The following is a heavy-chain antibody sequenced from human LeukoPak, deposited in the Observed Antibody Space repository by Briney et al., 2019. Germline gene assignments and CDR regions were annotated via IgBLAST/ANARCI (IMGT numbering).Heavy chain of an antibody. V-gene: IGHV5-51*01. J-gene: IGHJ4*02. CDR3: ARLNGYSSGWYYFDY. CDR2: IYPGDSDT. Sequence: GESLKISCKGSGYSFSSYWFGWVRQLPGKGLGGLGIIYPGDSDTRFSPSFQGQVTISADKSISTANLQWSSLKASDTAMYYCARLNGYSSGWYYFDYWGQGTLVTVSS. D-gene: IGHD6-19*01. CDR1: GYSFSSYW.